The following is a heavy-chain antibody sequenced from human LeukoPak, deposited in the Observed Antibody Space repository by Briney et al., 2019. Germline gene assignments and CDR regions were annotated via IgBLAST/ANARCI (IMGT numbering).Heavy chain of an antibody. CDR3: AKDVYGIAARRDDAFDI. V-gene: IGHV3-23*01. J-gene: IGHJ3*02. Sequence: PGGSLRLSCAASGFTFSSYAMSWVRQAPGKGLEWVSAISGSGGSTYYADSVKGRFTISRDNSKNTLYLQMNSLRAEDTAVYYCAKDVYGIAARRDDAFDIWGQGTMVTVSS. CDR2: ISGSGGST. D-gene: IGHD6-6*01. CDR1: GFTFSSYA.